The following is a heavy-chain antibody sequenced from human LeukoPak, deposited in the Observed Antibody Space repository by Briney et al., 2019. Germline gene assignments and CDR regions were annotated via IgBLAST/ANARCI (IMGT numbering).Heavy chain of an antibody. CDR1: GFTFSTYG. CDR2: ISSSSSYI. D-gene: IGHD2-15*01. V-gene: IGHV3-21*01. CDR3: ARGAAGYYGMDV. Sequence: PGGSLRLSCAAPGFTFSTYGMNWVRQAPGKGLEWVSFISSSSSYINYADSLKGRFTISRDNAKNSLYLQMNSLRAEDTAVHYCARGAAGYYGMDVWGQGTTVTVSS. J-gene: IGHJ6*02.